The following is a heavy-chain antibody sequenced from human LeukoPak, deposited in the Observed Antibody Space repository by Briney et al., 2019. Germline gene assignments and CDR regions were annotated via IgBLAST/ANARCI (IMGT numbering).Heavy chain of an antibody. J-gene: IGHJ5*02. CDR3: ARCPITMVRGVAYDNWFDP. CDR1: GYTFTSYG. D-gene: IGHD3-10*01. V-gene: IGHV1-18*01. CDR2: ISAYNGNT. Sequence: GASVKVSCKASGYTFTSYGISWVRQAPGQGLEWMGWISAYNGNTNYAQKLQGRVTMTTDTSTSTAYMELRSLRSDDTAVYYCARCPITMVRGVAYDNWFDPWGQGTLVTVSS.